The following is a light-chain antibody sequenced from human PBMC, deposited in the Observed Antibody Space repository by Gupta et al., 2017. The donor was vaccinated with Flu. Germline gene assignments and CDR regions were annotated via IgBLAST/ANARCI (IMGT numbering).Light chain of an antibody. V-gene: IGLV3-1*01. CDR2: DDK. CDR1: GLGSKS. CDR3: QAWDSRTWV. Sequence: SPGQAAYITGSGEGLGSKSFCWYQQEPGQSPKLVIYDDKRRPSGTPERFSASNSGNTATLTISDAQAIDEADYYCQAWDSRTWVFGGGTKLTVL. J-gene: IGLJ2*01.